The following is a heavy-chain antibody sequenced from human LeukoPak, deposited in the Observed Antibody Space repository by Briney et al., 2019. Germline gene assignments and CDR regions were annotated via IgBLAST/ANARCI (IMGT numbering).Heavy chain of an antibody. V-gene: IGHV4-59*01. CDR2: IYYSGST. J-gene: IGHJ4*02. D-gene: IGHD3-10*01. CDR1: GGSISSYY. CDR3: ARGDLKVRGIHFDY. Sequence: PSETLSLTCTVSGGSISSYYWSWIRQPPGKGLEWIGYIYYSGSTNYNPSLKSRVTISVDTSKNQFSLKLSSVTAADTAVYYCARGDLKVRGIHFDYWGQGTLVTVSS.